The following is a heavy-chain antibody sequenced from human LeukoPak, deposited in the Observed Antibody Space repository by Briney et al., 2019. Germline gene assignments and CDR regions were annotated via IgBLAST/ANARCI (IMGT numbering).Heavy chain of an antibody. D-gene: IGHD6-19*01. CDR3: AREGYSSGWSRAFDY. CDR1: RFTFSSYS. CDR2: ISSSSSYI. J-gene: IGHJ4*02. V-gene: IGHV3-21*01. Sequence: GGSLRLSSAASRFTFSSYSMNWVRQAPGEGLEWVSSISSSSSYIYYADSVKGRFTISRDNAKNSLYLQMNSLRAEDTAVYYCAREGYSSGWSRAFDYWGQGTLVTVSS.